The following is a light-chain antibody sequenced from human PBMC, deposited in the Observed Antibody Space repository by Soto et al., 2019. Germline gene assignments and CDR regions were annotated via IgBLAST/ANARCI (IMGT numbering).Light chain of an antibody. Sequence: QSALIQPPSVSGSPGQSVTISCTGTSSDVGSYDYVSWYQQHPGTVPKPMIYNVNTQPSGVPDRFSGSKSGNTASLTISGLLPDDEADYYCSSYTTSSTPSYVFGTGTKLTVL. J-gene: IGLJ1*01. CDR2: NVN. V-gene: IGLV2-18*02. CDR3: SSYTTSSTPSYV. CDR1: SSDVGSYDY.